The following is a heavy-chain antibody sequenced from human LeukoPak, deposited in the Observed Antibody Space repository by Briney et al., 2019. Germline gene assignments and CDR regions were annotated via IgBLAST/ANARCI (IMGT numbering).Heavy chain of an antibody. V-gene: IGHV1-2*02. CDR1: GYNFIGYC. Sequence: ASVKVSCKASGYNFIGYCIHWVRQAPGQGLEWMGWIDPNGGGTTYAQKFQGRVTMTRDTSIRTAYMEVNRLRSDDTAVYYCARDFVVVVAATGGFDPWGQGTLVTVSS. J-gene: IGHJ5*02. D-gene: IGHD2-15*01. CDR2: IDPNGGGT. CDR3: ARDFVVVVAATGGFDP.